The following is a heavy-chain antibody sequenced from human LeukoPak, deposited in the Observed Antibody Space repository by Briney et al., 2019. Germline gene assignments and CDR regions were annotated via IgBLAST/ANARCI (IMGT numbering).Heavy chain of an antibody. D-gene: IGHD3-3*01. CDR1: GFTFSNYA. V-gene: IGHV3-11*01. CDR2: ISSSGSTI. CDR3: ARGNGLEWLLYYFDY. J-gene: IGHJ4*02. Sequence: GGSLRLSCAASGFTFSNYALSWVRQAPGKGLEWVSYISSSGSTIYYADSVKGRFTISRDNAKNSLYLQMNSLRAEDTAVYYCARGNGLEWLLYYFDYWGQGTLVTVSS.